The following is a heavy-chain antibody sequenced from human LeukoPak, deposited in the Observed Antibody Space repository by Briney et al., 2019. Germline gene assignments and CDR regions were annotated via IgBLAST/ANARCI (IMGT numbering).Heavy chain of an antibody. CDR1: GYSFTSYW. V-gene: IGHV5-51*01. CDR2: IYPGDSDT. Sequence: GESLKISCKGSGYSFTSYWIGWVRQMPGKGLEWMGIIYPGDSDTRYSPSFQGQVTISADKSISTAYLQWSSLKASDTAMYYCARGPWNDVYYYYYMDVWGKGTTVTVSS. CDR3: ARGPWNDVYYYYYMDV. J-gene: IGHJ6*03. D-gene: IGHD1-1*01.